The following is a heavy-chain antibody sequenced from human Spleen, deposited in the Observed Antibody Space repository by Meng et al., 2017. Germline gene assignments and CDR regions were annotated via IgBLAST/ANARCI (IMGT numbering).Heavy chain of an antibody. V-gene: IGHV3-23*01. D-gene: IGHD2-2*01. Sequence: GGSLRLSCAASGFTFSSYAMSWVRQAPGKGLEWVSGISGSGGSTYYADSVKGRFTISRDNSKNTLYLQMNSLRAEDTAVYYCAKEGYCSSTSCFTYGMDVWGQGTTVTVSS. CDR2: ISGSGGST. CDR1: GFTFSSYA. CDR3: AKEGYCSSTSCFTYGMDV. J-gene: IGHJ6*02.